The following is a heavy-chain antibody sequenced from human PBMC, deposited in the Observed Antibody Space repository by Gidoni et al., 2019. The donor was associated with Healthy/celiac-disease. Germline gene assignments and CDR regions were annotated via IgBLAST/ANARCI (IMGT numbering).Heavy chain of an antibody. V-gene: IGHV1-2*04. CDR1: GYTFTGSY. J-gene: IGHJ6*02. CDR2: IKPNSGGT. CDR3: ARGGRIAEAGIYYYYGMDV. D-gene: IGHD6-13*01. Sequence: QVQLVQSGAEVKKPGASVKVSCMASGYTFTGSYMHWVRQAPGQGLEWMGWIKPNSGGTNYAQKFQGWVTMTRETSISTAYMELSRLRSDDTAVYYCARGGRIAEAGIYYYYGMDVWGQGTTVTVSS.